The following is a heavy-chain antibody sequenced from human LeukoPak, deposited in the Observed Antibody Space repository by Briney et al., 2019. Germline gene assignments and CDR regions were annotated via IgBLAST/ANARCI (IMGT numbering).Heavy chain of an antibody. CDR1: GFTFSSYS. CDR3: ARDRDSSSCFDN. J-gene: IGHJ4*02. D-gene: IGHD6-6*01. CDR2: ISSSSSYK. V-gene: IGHV3-21*01. Sequence: GGSLRLSCAASGFTFSSYSMNWVRQAPGKGLEWVSSISSSSSYKYYADSVKGRFTISRDNAKNSLYLQMNSLRAEDTAVYYCARDRDSSSCFDNWGQGTLVTVSS.